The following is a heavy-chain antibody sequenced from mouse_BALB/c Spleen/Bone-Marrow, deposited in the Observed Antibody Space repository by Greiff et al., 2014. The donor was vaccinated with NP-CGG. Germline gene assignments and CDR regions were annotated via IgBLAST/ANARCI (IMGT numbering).Heavy chain of an antibody. J-gene: IGHJ1*01. D-gene: IGHD2-14*01. Sequence: QVQLKESGSVLVRPGASVKLSCKASGYTFTSSWMHWAKRRPGQGLEWIGDIHPNSGNTNYNEKFRGKAILTVDTSSNTAYVDRSSLTSEDSADYCCARSYRIWYFDDWGAGTTVTVSS. V-gene: IGHV1S130*01. CDR3: ARSYRIWYFDD. CDR1: GYTFTSSW. CDR2: IHPNSGNT.